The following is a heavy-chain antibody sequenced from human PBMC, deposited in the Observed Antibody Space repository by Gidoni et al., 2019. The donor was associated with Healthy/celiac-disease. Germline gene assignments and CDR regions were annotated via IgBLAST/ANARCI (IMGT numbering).Heavy chain of an antibody. CDR1: GGSISSYY. J-gene: IGHJ4*02. Sequence: QVQLQESGPGLVKPSETLSLTCTVSGGSISSYYWSWIRQPPGKGLEWIGYIYYSGSTNYNPSLKSRVTISVDTSKNQFSLKLSSVTAADTAVYYCARDSSLQQLEVGAIDYWGQGTLVTVSS. CDR3: ARDSSLQQLEVGAIDY. D-gene: IGHD6-13*01. CDR2: IYYSGST. V-gene: IGHV4-59*12.